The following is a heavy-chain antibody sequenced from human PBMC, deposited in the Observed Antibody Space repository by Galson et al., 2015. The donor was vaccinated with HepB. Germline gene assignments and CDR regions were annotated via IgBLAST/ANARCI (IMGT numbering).Heavy chain of an antibody. CDR2: ISGSGGST. CDR1: GFTFSSYA. Sequence: SLRLSCAASGFTFSSYAMSWVRQAPGKGLEWVSAISGSGGSTYYADSVKGRFTISKDNSKNTLYLQMNSLRAEDTAVYYCAKGLEYSGSYVVYWGQGTLVTVSS. CDR3: AKGLEYSGSYVVY. J-gene: IGHJ4*02. D-gene: IGHD1-26*01. V-gene: IGHV3-23*01.